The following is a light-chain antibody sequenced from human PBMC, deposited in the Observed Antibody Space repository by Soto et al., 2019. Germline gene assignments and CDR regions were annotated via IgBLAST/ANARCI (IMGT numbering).Light chain of an antibody. J-gene: IGKJ2*01. V-gene: IGKV1-39*01. CDR1: QSVTSN. CDR2: AAS. CDR3: QQYYSSPYT. Sequence: DIQMTQSPSSLSASIGDRVTNTCRASQSVTSNLNWYQQKFGETPKLLMYAASNLQGGVPSRFSGSGSGTDFTLTISSLQPEDFATYYCQQYYSSPYTFGQGTKLEV.